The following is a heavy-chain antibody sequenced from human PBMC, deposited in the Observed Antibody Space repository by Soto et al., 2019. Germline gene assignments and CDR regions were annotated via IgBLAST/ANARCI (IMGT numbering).Heavy chain of an antibody. D-gene: IGHD4-17*01. J-gene: IGHJ4*02. CDR2: FDPEDGET. CDR1: GYTLTELS. Sequence: GASVKVSCKVSGYTLTELSMHWVRQAPGKGLEWMGGFDPEDGETIYAQKFQGRVTMTEDTSTDTAYMELSSLRSEDTAVYYCATVPRQNYGDYSFDYWGQGTLVTVSS. V-gene: IGHV1-24*01. CDR3: ATVPRQNYGDYSFDY.